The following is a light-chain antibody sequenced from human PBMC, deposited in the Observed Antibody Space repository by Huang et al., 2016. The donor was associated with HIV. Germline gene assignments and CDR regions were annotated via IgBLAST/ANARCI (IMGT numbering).Light chain of an antibody. CDR3: QQSYSTPLT. J-gene: IGKJ4*01. CDR2: AAS. V-gene: IGKV1-39*01. CDR1: QSIISY. Sequence: DIQMNQSPSSLSASVGDRVTITCRASQSIISYLNWYQQKPGKAPKLLIYAASSLQSGVPSRFSGSGSGTDFTLTVSNLQPEDFAAYYCQQSYSTPLTFGRGTKVEIK.